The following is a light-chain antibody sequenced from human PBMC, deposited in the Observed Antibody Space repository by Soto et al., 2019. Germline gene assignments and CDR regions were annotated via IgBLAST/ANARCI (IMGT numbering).Light chain of an antibody. CDR2: DVS. CDR1: SSDIGGYNY. Sequence: QSALTQPASVSGSPGQSIAISCTGSSSDIGGYNYVSWYQQHPGKAPKLMINDVSNRPSGVSYRFSGSKSGNTASLTISGLQAEDEADYYCSSYTGDNTHVFGSGTKVT. J-gene: IGLJ1*01. V-gene: IGLV2-14*03. CDR3: SSYTGDNTHV.